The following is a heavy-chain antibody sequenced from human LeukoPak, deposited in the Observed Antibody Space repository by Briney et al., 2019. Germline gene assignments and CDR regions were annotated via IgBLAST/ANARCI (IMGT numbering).Heavy chain of an antibody. D-gene: IGHD1-26*01. CDR2: MYYSGTT. CDR3: AGQVGARIRYYYTSGLDV. Sequence: ETLSLTCTVSGASVSSFYWNWIRPPPGKGLEWSGSMYYSGTTNYDPSFKSRVTISLDTSKNEFSLRLKSLTAADTAVYYCAGQVGARIRYYYTSGLDVWGQGTTVAVSS. CDR1: GASVSSFY. V-gene: IGHV4-59*02. J-gene: IGHJ6*02.